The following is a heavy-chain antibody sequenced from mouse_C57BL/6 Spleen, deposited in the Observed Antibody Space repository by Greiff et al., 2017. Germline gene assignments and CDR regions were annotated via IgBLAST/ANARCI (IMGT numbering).Heavy chain of an antibody. CDR1: GYTFTSYW. CDR3: ARSANWDSFDY. J-gene: IGHJ2*01. Sequence: QVQLKQPGAELVRPGSSVKLSCKASGYTFTSYWMDWVKQRPGQGLEWIGNIYPSDSETHYNQKFKDKATLTVDKSSSTAYMQLSSLTSEDSAVYYCARSANWDSFDYWGQGTTLTVSS. CDR2: IYPSDSET. V-gene: IGHV1-61*01. D-gene: IGHD4-1*01.